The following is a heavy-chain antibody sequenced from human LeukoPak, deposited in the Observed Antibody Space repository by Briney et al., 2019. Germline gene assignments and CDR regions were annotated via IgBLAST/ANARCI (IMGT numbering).Heavy chain of an antibody. V-gene: IGHV4-38-2*02. CDR3: ARCGGGSGVIDI. Sequence: SETLSLTCTVSGYSISSGYYWGWIRQPPGKGLEWIGSIYHSGSTYYNPSLKSRVTISVDTSKNQFSLKLSSVTAADTAVYYCARCGGGSGVIDIWGQGTMVTVSS. CDR2: IYHSGST. CDR1: GYSISSGYY. J-gene: IGHJ3*02. D-gene: IGHD2-21*01.